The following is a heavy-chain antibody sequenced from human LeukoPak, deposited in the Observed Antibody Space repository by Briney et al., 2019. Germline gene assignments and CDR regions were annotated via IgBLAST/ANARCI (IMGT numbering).Heavy chain of an antibody. CDR3: ARAEATMVRGVISYGMDV. V-gene: IGHV3-13*01. J-gene: IGHJ6*02. Sequence: GGSLRLSCAAYGFTFSSYDMHWVRQATGKGLEWVSAIGTAGDTYYPGSVKGRFTISRENAKNSLYLQMNSLRAGDTAVYYCARAEATMVRGVISYGMDVWGQGTTVTVSS. D-gene: IGHD3-10*01. CDR1: GFTFSSYD. CDR2: IGTAGDT.